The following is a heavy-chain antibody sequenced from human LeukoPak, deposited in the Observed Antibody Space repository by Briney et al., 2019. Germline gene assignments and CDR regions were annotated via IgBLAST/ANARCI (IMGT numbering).Heavy chain of an antibody. CDR1: GYTFNNYG. Sequence: ASVKVSCKASGYTFNNYGITWVRQAPGQGLEWMGWISTYNGNTNYAQKLQGRVTMTTDTSTSKAYMELRSLRSDDTAVYYCARDQLGGGVWFDPWGQGTLVTVSS. CDR3: ARDQLGGGVWFDP. CDR2: ISTYNGNT. V-gene: IGHV1-18*01. D-gene: IGHD2-2*01. J-gene: IGHJ5*02.